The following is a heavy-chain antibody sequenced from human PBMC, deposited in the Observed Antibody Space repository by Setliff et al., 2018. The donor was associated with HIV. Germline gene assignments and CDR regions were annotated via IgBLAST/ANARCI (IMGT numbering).Heavy chain of an antibody. V-gene: IGHV3-53*01. Sequence: GRSLRLSCAASGFTVSSNYMSWVRQAPGKGLEWVSVIYSGGSTYYADSVKGRFTISRDNSKNTLYLQMNSLRAEDTAVYYCARDQTMPIVGAIRSWGQGTLVTVSS. CDR3: ARDQTMPIVGAIRS. J-gene: IGHJ5*02. D-gene: IGHD1-26*01. CDR2: IYSGGST. CDR1: GFTVSSNY.